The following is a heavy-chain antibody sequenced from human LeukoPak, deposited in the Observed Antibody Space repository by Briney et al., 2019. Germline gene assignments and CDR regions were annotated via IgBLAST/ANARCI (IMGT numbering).Heavy chain of an antibody. CDR1: GFTVSSNY. J-gene: IGHJ6*03. CDR2: INWSGGST. CDR3: ARGDNTVSTYYYYMDV. Sequence: GGSLRLSCAASGFTVSSNYMSWVRQVPGKGLEWVSGINWSGGSTGYADSVKGRFTVSRDNAKNSLYLQMNSLRAEDTALYRCARGDNTVSTYYYYMDVWGKGTTVTVSS. V-gene: IGHV3-20*01. D-gene: IGHD4-17*01.